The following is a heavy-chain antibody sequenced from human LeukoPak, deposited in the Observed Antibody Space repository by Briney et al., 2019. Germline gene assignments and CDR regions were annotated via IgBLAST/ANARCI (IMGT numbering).Heavy chain of an antibody. D-gene: IGHD3-22*01. Sequence: ASVKVSCKASGYTFTGYYMHWVRQAPGQGLEWMGWINPNSGGTNYAQKFQGRVTMTRDTSISTAYMELSRLRSDDTAVYYCARVYYDSSDYYDYWGQGTLVTVSS. J-gene: IGHJ4*02. V-gene: IGHV1-2*02. CDR3: ARVYYDSSDYYDY. CDR1: GYTFTGYY. CDR2: INPNSGGT.